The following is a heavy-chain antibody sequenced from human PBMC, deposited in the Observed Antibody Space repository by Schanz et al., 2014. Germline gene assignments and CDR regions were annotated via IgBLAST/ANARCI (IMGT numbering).Heavy chain of an antibody. D-gene: IGHD1-1*01. CDR3: TRDVRLDRRGNWFDP. J-gene: IGHJ5*02. CDR1: GFTFSSYS. Sequence: EVQLVESGGGLIQPGGSLRLSCTASGFTFSSYSMNWVRQAPGKGLEWVSYVSRSTPDIYYADSVKGRFTMSRDNAKNSVFLQMNSLRAEDTAVYYCTRDVRLDRRGNWFDPWGQGTLVTVSS. V-gene: IGHV3-48*01. CDR2: VSRSTPDI.